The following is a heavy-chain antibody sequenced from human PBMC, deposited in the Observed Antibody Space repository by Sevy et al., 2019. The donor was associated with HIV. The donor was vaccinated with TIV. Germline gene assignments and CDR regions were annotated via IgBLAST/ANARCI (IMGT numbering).Heavy chain of an antibody. CDR3: AALMVFSLWDF. V-gene: IGHV3-7*01. D-gene: IGHD2-8*01. CDR2: IKQDGSER. CDR1: GFTFSSYW. J-gene: IGHJ4*02. Sequence: GGSLRLSCVASGFTFSSYWMNWVRQVPGKGLEWVASIKQDGSERYYVDSVKGRFTISRDNVHNSLYLQMNGLTAEDTAVFYCAALMVFSLWDFWGQGTLVTVSS.